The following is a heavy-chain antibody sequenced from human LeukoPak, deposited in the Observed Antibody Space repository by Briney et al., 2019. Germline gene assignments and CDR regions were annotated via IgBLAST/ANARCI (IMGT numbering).Heavy chain of an antibody. Sequence: SETLSLTCTVSGGSISSYYWSWIRQPPGKGLEWIGYIYYSGSTNYNPSLKSRVTISVDTSKSQFSLKLSSVTAADTAVYYCARHRYSSGWPDYWGQGTLVTVSS. CDR1: GGSISSYY. D-gene: IGHD6-19*01. CDR2: IYYSGST. CDR3: ARHRYSSGWPDY. V-gene: IGHV4-59*08. J-gene: IGHJ4*02.